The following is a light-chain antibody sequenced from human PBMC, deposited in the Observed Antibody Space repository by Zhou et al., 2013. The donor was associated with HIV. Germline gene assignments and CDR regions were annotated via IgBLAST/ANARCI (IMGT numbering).Light chain of an antibody. CDR1: QTIINY. CDR3: QQSYSTPRT. CDR2: AAS. Sequence: DIQMTQSPSSLSASVGDRVTITCRASQTIINYLNWYQQKPGKAPKLLIYAASSLQGGVPSRFSGSGSGTDFTLTISSLQPEDFATYYCQQSYSTPRTFGPGTKVDIK. V-gene: IGKV1-39*01. J-gene: IGKJ3*01.